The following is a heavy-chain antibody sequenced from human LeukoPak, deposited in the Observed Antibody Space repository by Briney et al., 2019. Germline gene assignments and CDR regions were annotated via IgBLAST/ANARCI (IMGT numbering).Heavy chain of an antibody. J-gene: IGHJ6*02. CDR2: VKSKDDGWPT. Sequence: PRGALRLSRAASGFTFSNAWMNWVRPAPGKGLEWVGRVKSKDDGWPTDYTPPVRGRLTIQREDSENTLSLQMNGLRTKDAAVYHCTVVVNPKCYSGLDVWGQGTTVTVSS. CDR1: GFTFSNAW. V-gene: IGHV3-15*07. CDR3: TVVVNPKCYSGLDV. D-gene: IGHD3-22*01.